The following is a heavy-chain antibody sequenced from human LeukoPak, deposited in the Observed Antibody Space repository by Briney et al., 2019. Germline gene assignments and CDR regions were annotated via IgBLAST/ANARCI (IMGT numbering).Heavy chain of an antibody. CDR2: ISWNSGSI. CDR3: ARGLLDGYTHPAAFDI. CDR1: GFTFDDYA. D-gene: IGHD5-24*01. J-gene: IGHJ3*02. Sequence: GRSLRLSCAASGFTFDDYAMHWVRQAPGKGLEWVSGISWNSGSIGYAGSVKGRFTISRDNAKNSLYLQMNSLRAEDMALYYCARGLLDGYTHPAAFDIWGQGTMVTVSS. V-gene: IGHV3-9*03.